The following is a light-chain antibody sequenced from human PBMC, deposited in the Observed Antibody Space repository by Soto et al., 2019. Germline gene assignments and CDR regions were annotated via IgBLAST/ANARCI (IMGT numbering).Light chain of an antibody. CDR2: AAS. J-gene: IGKJ3*01. CDR3: QQSYSTPFT. Sequence: DIQMTQSPSSLSASIGDRVTITCRASQTISNYLNWYQQKPGKAPNLLISAASSLESGVPSRFSGSGSGTDFTLTISSLQPEDFATYYCQQSYSTPFTFGPGTKVDV. V-gene: IGKV1-39*01. CDR1: QTISNY.